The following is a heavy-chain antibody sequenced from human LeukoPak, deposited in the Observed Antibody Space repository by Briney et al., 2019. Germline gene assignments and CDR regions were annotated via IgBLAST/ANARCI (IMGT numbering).Heavy chain of an antibody. J-gene: IGHJ4*02. CDR2: IKIEADGATT. Sequence: RGSLRLSCAASGFTFKSAWMSWVRQAPGKGLEWVGRIKIEADGATTDYGAAVRGRFTISRDDSKNMTYLQMNSLKTEDTAVYYCTPQGLLWGQGTLVTVSS. CDR3: TPQGLL. V-gene: IGHV3-15*01. CDR1: GFTFKSAW.